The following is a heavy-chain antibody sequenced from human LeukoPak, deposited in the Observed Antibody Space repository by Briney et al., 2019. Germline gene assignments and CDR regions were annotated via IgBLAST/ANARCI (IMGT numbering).Heavy chain of an antibody. CDR3: TKRPVVVITTPYFDY. D-gene: IGHD3-22*01. Sequence: GGSLRLSCAASGFTFSSYAMSWVRQAPGRGLEWVSTISGSGTTTYYADSVKGRFTISRDNSKNTLYLQMNSLRAEDTAVYYCTKRPVVVITTPYFDYWGQGTLVTVSS. J-gene: IGHJ4*02. CDR2: ISGSGTTT. CDR1: GFTFSSYA. V-gene: IGHV3-23*01.